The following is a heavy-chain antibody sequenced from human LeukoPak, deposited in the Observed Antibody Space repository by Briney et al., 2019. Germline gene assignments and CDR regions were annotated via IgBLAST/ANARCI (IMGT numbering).Heavy chain of an antibody. D-gene: IGHD2-21*01. CDR1: EFSISSYE. CDR3: VREGHDCGGECFDF. V-gene: IGHV3-48*03. CDR2: ISTGGRTI. Sequence: GGSLRLSCAASEFSISSYEMNWVRQGPGKGLEWVSYISTGGRTIYDADSVKGRFTISRDNAKNSLYLPMNSLRAEDTAVYYCVREGHDCGGECFDFWGQGTLVTVSS. J-gene: IGHJ4*02.